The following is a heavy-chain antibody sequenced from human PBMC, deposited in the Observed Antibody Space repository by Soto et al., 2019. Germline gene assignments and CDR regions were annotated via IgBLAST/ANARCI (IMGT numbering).Heavy chain of an antibody. J-gene: IGHJ3*01. CDR3: AHAYGGTSWPNDAFDV. CDR1: GFSLSADGVG. CDR2: IYWDDDK. Sequence: QITLKESGPTLVKPTQTLTLTCTFSGFSLSADGVGVGWIRQPPGKALEWLALIYWDDDKRYRPSLKSRLTITKDTSKNQVVLTMTNVDPVDTATYYCAHAYGGTSWPNDAFDVWGQGTVVTVSS. V-gene: IGHV2-5*02. D-gene: IGHD2-2*01.